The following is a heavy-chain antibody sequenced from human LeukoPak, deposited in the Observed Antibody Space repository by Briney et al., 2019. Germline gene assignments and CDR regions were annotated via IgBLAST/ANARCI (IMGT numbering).Heavy chain of an antibody. V-gene: IGHV3-66*02. CDR2: IYSGGST. J-gene: IGHJ4*02. D-gene: IGHD7-27*01. CDR3: ARGLSGDPYYFDY. Sequence: AGGSLRPSCAASGFTVSSYYMSWVRQAPGKGLEWVSVIYSGGSTYYADSVKGRLTISRDNSKNTLYLQMNSLGAEDTAVYYCARGLSGDPYYFDYWGQGTLVTVSS. CDR1: GFTVSSYY.